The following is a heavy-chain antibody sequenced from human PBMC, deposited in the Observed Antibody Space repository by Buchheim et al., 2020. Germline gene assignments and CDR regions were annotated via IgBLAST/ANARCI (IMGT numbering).Heavy chain of an antibody. J-gene: IGHJ4*02. D-gene: IGHD3-3*01. V-gene: IGHV4-59*01. CDR2: IYYSGST. CDR3: ARTREWLARGDYYFDY. CDR1: GGSISSYY. Sequence: QVQLQESGPGLVKPSETLSLTCTVSGGSISSYYWSWIRQPPGKGLEWIGYIYYSGSTNYNTSLKSRVTISVDTSKNQFSLKLSSVTAADTAVYYCARTREWLARGDYYFDYWGQGTL.